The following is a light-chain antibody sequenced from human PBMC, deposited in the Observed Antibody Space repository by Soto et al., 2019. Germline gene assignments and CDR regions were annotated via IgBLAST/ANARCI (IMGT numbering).Light chain of an antibody. CDR3: SSYSGSNNVV. CDR1: SSDVGGYNY. J-gene: IGLJ2*01. CDR2: EVS. Sequence: QSALTQPPSASGSPGQSGTISCTGTSSDVGGYNYVSWYQQHPGKAPQLMIYEVSKRPSGVPDRFSGSKSGNTAALTVSGLQAEDEAEYYCSSYSGSNNVVFGGGTQLTGL. V-gene: IGLV2-8*01.